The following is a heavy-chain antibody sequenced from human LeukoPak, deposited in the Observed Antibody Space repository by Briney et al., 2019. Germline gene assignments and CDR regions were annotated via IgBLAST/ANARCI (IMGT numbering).Heavy chain of an antibody. CDR1: GGSFSGYY. V-gene: IGHV4-34*01. CDR3: ARDLRYSGYEIYFDY. CDR2: INHSGST. Sequence: SETLSLTCAVYGGSFSGYYWSWIRQPPGKGLEWIGEINHSGSTNYNPSLKSRVTISVDTSKNQFSLKLSSVTAADTAVYYCARDLRYSGYEIYFDYWGQGTLVTVSS. D-gene: IGHD5-12*01. J-gene: IGHJ4*02.